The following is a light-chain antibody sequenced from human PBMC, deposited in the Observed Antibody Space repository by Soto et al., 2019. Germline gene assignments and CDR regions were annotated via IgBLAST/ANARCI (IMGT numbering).Light chain of an antibody. CDR1: SSDVGGYNY. V-gene: IGLV2-14*01. CDR3: SSYTRSSTLRV. CDR2: DVS. J-gene: IGLJ2*01. Sequence: QSVLTQPASVSGSPGQSMTISCTGTSSDVGGYNYVSWYQQHPGKAPKLMIYDVSNRPSGVSNRFSGSKSGNTASLTISGLQTEDEADYYCSSYTRSSTLRVFGGGTKLTVL.